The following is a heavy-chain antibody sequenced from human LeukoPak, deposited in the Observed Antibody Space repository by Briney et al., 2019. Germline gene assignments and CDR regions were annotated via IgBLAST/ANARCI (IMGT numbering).Heavy chain of an antibody. V-gene: IGHV3-74*01. CDR2: INGDGSGT. Sequence: GGSLRLSCAAAGFTFSGYWMHWVRQAPGQGLVWVSRINGDGSGTNYDDSVKGRFTISRDNAKNTLYLQMNSLRAEDTAVYYCARGGYPYGPATLRAPNVWGPATMVPVSS. CDR1: GFTFSGYW. D-gene: IGHD5-18*01. J-gene: IGHJ3*01. CDR3: ARGGYPYGPATLRAPNV.